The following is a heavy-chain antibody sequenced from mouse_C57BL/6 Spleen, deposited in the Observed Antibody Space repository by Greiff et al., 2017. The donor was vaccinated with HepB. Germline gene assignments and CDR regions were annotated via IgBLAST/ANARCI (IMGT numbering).Heavy chain of an antibody. V-gene: IGHV1-82*01. D-gene: IGHD1-1*01. CDR2: VYPGDGDT. CDR3: ARKGITTVVPFAY. CDR1: GYAFSSSW. J-gene: IGHJ3*01. Sequence: QVQLQQSGPELVKPGASVKISCKASGYAFSSSWMNWVKQRPGKGLEWIGRVYPGDGDTNYNGKFKGKATLTADKSSSTAYMQLSSLTSEDSAVYFCARKGITTVVPFAYWGQGTLVTVSA.